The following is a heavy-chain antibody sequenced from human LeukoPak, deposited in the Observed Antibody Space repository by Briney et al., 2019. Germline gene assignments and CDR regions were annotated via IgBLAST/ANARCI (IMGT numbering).Heavy chain of an antibody. CDR2: ISSSSSYI. J-gene: IGHJ6*03. Sequence: GGSLRLSCAASGFTFSSYSMNWVRQAPGKGLEWVSSISSSSSYIYYADSVKGRFTISRDNAKNSLYLQMNSLRADDTAVYYCANDNAYSSSWYYYYYMDVWGKGTTVTVSS. D-gene: IGHD6-13*01. CDR1: GFTFSSYS. CDR3: ANDNAYSSSWYYYYYMDV. V-gene: IGHV3-21*01.